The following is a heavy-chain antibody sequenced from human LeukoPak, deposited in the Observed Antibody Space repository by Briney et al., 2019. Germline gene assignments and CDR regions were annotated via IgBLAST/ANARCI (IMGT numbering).Heavy chain of an antibody. J-gene: IGHJ6*03. CDR2: INPNSGVT. CDR3: ARDASSHYYFYMDV. V-gene: IGHV1-2*02. CDR1: GYTFTGYN. Sequence: GASVKASCKASGYTFTGYNMHWVRQAPGQGLEWMGWINPNSGVTNYAQKFQGRVTMTRDTSISTAYMELSRLRSDDTAVYYCARDASSHYYFYMDVWGKGTTVTVSS.